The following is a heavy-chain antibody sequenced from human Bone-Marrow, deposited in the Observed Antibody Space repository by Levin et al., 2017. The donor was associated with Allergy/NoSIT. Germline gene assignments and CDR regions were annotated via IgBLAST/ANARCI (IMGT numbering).Heavy chain of an antibody. CDR3: ARPGPYGPFDY. V-gene: IGHV5-51*01. D-gene: IGHD3-16*01. Sequence: GESLKISCQTSGYTFSGHWIGWVRQTPGKGLEWMGVVHPSDSDTRYSPSFEGRVTISADWSVATAYLEWSSLQASDSGIYYCARPGPYGPFDYWGQGTLITVSS. CDR2: VHPSDSDT. CDR1: GYTFSGHW. J-gene: IGHJ4*02.